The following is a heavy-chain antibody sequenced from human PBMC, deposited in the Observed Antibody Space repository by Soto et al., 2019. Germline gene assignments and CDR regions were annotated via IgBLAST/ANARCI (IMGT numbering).Heavy chain of an antibody. CDR2: DL. CDR1: GFSLSAGGRT. CDR3: TLRQDTSRGPIY. V-gene: IGHV2-5*01. Sequence: QVTLKESGPTLVKPTQTLTLTCAVSGFSLSAGGRTVGWIRQPPGKAPEWLALDLQYSQSLQSRLTFNKDTSKNQVFLTMTNMDPVDTATYYCTLRQDTSRGPIYWGPGILVTVSS. J-gene: IGHJ4*02. D-gene: IGHD2-2*01.